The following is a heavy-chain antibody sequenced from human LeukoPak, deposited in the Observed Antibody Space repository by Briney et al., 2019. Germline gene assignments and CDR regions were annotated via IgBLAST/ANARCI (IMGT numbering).Heavy chain of an antibody. V-gene: IGHV4-39*01. J-gene: IGHJ5*02. CDR1: GGSISSSSYY. CDR2: IYYSGST. D-gene: IGHD6-19*01. CDR3: ARLGYSSGWQYNWFDP. Sequence: SETLSLTCTVSGGSISSSSYYWGWIRQPPGTGLEWIGSIYYSGSTYYNPSLKSRVTISVDTSKNQLSLKLSSVTAADTAVYYCARLGYSSGWQYNWFDPWGQGTLVTVSS.